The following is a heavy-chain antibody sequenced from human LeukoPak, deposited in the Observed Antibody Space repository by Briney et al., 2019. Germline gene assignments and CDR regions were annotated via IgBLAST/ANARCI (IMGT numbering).Heavy chain of an antibody. CDR3: VKDEGKYYYDSSGYENAVY. CDR2: ISSNGGST. V-gene: IGHV3-64D*06. D-gene: IGHD3-22*01. J-gene: IGHJ4*02. Sequence: GGSLRLSCSASGFTFSSYAMHWVRQAPGKGLEYVSAISSNGGSTYYADSVKGRFTISRDNSKNTLYLQMSSLRAEDTAVYYCVKDEGKYYYDSSGYENAVYWGQGTLVTVSS. CDR1: GFTFSSYA.